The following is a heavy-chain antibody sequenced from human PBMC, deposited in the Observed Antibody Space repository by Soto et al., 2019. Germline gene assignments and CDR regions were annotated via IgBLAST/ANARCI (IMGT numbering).Heavy chain of an antibody. CDR1: GGSISSSNW. Sequence: QVQLQESGPGLVKPSGTLSLTCAVSGGSISSSNWWSWVRQPPGKGLEWIGEIYHSGSTNYNPSLKIXXAXSXXKAKNQFALKLSSVTAADTAVYYCARVPYLGGMDVWGQGTTVTVSS. V-gene: IGHV4-4*02. CDR3: ARVPYLGGMDV. CDR2: IYHSGST. D-gene: IGHD3-10*01. J-gene: IGHJ6*02.